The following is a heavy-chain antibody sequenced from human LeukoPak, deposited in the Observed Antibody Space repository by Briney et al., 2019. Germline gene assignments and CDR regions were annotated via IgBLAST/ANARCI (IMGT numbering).Heavy chain of an antibody. V-gene: IGHV5-51*01. CDR2: IYPDDSET. Sequence: GESLKISCKGSGYIFTTYWIAWVRQMPGKGLEWMGIIYPDDSETKYHPSFQGHVTISVDKSINTAYLQWSSLKASDTAMYYCARGPQGAIFDYWGQGTLVIVSS. D-gene: IGHD3-16*01. J-gene: IGHJ4*02. CDR3: ARGPQGAIFDY. CDR1: GYIFTTYW.